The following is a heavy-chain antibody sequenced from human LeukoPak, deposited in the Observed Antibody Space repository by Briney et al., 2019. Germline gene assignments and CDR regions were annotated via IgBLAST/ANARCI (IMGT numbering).Heavy chain of an antibody. D-gene: IGHD3-3*01. J-gene: IGHJ4*02. Sequence: ASVKVSCKASGGTFSSYAISWARQAPGQGLEWMGGIIPIFGTANYAQKFQSRVTITADESTSTAYMELSSLRSEDTAVYYCARDLGFLEWLPLDYWGQGTLVTVSS. CDR1: GGTFSSYA. CDR3: ARDLGFLEWLPLDY. V-gene: IGHV1-69*13. CDR2: IIPIFGTA.